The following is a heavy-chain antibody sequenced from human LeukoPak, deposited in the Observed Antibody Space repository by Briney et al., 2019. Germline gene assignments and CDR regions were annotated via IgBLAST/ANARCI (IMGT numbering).Heavy chain of an antibody. CDR1: GFTFSSYW. V-gene: IGHV3-7*04. J-gene: IGHJ4*02. D-gene: IGHD6-19*01. CDR2: IKHDGSEE. CDR3: ARDEHQYFHASSGRFDY. Sequence: HAGGSLRLSCAASGFTFSSYWMGWVRQAPGKGLEWVANIKHDGSEEYYVGSVRGRFSISRDNAKSSLYLQMNSLRAEDTAVYFCARDEHQYFHASSGRFDYWGQGILVTVSA.